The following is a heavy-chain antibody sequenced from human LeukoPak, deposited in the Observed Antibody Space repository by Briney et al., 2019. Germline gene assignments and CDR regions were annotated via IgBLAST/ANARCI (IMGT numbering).Heavy chain of an antibody. CDR2: MNPNSGNT. J-gene: IGHJ5*02. V-gene: IGHV1-8*03. Sequence: ASVKVSCKASGYTFTSYDINWVRQATGQGLEWMGWMNPNSGNTGYAQKFQGRVTITRNTSISTAYMELSSLRSEDTAVYYCARGLYIRAYYYDSSGYPPFDPWGQGTLVTVSS. D-gene: IGHD3-22*01. CDR1: GYTFTSYD. CDR3: ARGLYIRAYYYDSSGYPPFDP.